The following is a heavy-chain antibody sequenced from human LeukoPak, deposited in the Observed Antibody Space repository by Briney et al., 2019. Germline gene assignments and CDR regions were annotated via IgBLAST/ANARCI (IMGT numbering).Heavy chain of an antibody. Sequence: SETLSLTCTAPGGSISSYYWSWIRQPPGKGLEWIGYIYCSGSTNYNPSLKSRVTISVDTSKNQFSLKLSSVTAADAAVYYCARVAWGMVDYWGQGTLVTVSS. CDR3: ARVAWGMVDY. CDR2: IYCSGST. CDR1: GGSISSYY. V-gene: IGHV4-59*01. D-gene: IGHD2-8*01. J-gene: IGHJ4*02.